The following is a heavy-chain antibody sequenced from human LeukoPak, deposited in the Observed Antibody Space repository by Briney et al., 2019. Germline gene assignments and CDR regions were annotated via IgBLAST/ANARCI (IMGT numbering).Heavy chain of an antibody. D-gene: IGHD3-10*01. CDR3: AMVRGVRNNNWFDP. CDR1: NYSISSGYY. V-gene: IGHV4-38-2*02. CDR2: IYYSGST. Sequence: PSETLSLTCTVSNYSISSGYYWGWIRQPPGKGLEWIGYIYYSGSTNYNPSLKSRVTISVDTSKNQFSLKLSSVTAADTAVYYCAMVRGVRNNNWFDPWGQGTLVTVSS. J-gene: IGHJ5*02.